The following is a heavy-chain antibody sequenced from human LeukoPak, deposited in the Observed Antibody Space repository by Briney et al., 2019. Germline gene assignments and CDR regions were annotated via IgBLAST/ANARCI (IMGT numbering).Heavy chain of an antibody. V-gene: IGHV1-3*01. CDR3: ARVAYLGYCSGGSCISWFDP. D-gene: IGHD2-15*01. J-gene: IGHJ5*02. Sequence: GASVKVSCKASGYTFTSYAMHWVRQAPGQRLEWMGWINAGNGNTKYSQKFQGRVTITADESTSTAYMELSSLRSEDTAVYYCARVAYLGYCSGGSCISWFDPWGQGTLVTVSS. CDR2: INAGNGNT. CDR1: GYTFTSYA.